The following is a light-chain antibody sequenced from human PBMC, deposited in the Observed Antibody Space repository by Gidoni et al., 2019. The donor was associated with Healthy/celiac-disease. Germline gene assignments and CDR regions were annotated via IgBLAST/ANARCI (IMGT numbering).Light chain of an antibody. CDR2: GAS. V-gene: IGKV3-20*01. J-gene: IGKJ2*01. CDR1: QSVSSSY. Sequence: EIELTQSPGTLSLSPGERATLSCRACQSVSSSYLALYQQKPGQAPRLLIYGASSRATGIPDRFSGIGSGTDFTLTISRLEPEDFAVYYCQQYGSSPYTFGQGTKLEIK. CDR3: QQYGSSPYT.